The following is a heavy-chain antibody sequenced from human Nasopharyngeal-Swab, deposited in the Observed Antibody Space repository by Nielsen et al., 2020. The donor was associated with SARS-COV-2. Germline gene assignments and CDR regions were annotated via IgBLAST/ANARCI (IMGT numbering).Heavy chain of an antibody. Sequence: GESLKIYWAASGFSFSGSAMHWVRQASGKGLEWLGRIRSKANNYATSYAASVEGKFTISRDDSKNTAYLQMNSLITEDTAMYFCSGHYFDFWSGYHPLDYWGQGALVTVSS. D-gene: IGHD3-3*01. CDR2: IRSKANNYAT. CDR1: GFSFSGSA. CDR3: SGHYFDFWSGYHPLDY. V-gene: IGHV3-73*01. J-gene: IGHJ4*02.